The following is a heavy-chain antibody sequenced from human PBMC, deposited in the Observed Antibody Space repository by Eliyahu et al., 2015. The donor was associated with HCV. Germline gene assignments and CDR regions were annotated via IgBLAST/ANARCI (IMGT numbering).Heavy chain of an antibody. CDR1: GFTFSXHG. J-gene: IGHJ6*03. CDR3: ARDARYCSSTSCPSPYYFYYYMDV. Sequence: QVQLVESGGGVVQPGRSLRLSCXASGFTFSXHGXHWVXRAPGKGLEWVAAIWYDGTNKYYSDSVKGRFTLSRDNSKNTLDLQMNNLRVEDTAVYYCARDARYCSSTSCPSPYYFYYYMDVWGQGTTVTVS. D-gene: IGHD2-2*01. V-gene: IGHV3-33*08. CDR2: IWYDGTNK.